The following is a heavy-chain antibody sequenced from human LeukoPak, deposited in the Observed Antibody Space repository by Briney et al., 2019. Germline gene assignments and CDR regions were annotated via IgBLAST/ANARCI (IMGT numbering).Heavy chain of an antibody. V-gene: IGHV4-34*01. Sequence: PSETLSLTCAVYGGSFSGYYWSWLRQPPGKGLEWIGEINHSGSTNYNPSLTSRVTISVDATMNQIPRMRRSVTAAQTAVYYCTGARGVRVTSTGYYYMDVGGKETTVTVSS. J-gene: IGHJ6*03. CDR2: INHSGST. CDR3: TGARGVRVTSTGYYYMDV. CDR1: GGSFSGYY. D-gene: IGHD3-10*01.